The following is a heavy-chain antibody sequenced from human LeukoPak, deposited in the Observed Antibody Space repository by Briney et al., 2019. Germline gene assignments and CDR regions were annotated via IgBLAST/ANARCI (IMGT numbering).Heavy chain of an antibody. J-gene: IGHJ4*02. D-gene: IGHD1-7*01. Sequence: ASVKVSCKVSGYRFTSYDINWVRQATGQGLEWMGWMNPNSGNTGYAQKFQGRVTLTRNTSISTAYMELSSLRSEDTAVYYCARVTGTTPIELRYWGQGTLVTVSS. CDR2: MNPNSGNT. CDR3: ARVTGTTPIELRY. CDR1: GYRFTSYD. V-gene: IGHV1-8*01.